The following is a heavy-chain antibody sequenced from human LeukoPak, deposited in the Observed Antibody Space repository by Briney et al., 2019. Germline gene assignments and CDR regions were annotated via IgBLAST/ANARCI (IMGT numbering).Heavy chain of an antibody. CDR3: ARAEGGPGFFDY. J-gene: IGHJ4*02. CDR1: GYTFTGYY. CDR2: IIPIFGTA. Sequence: SVKVSCKASGYTFTGYYMHWVRQAPGQGLEWMGGIIPIFGTANYAQKFQGRVTITADESTSTAYMELGSLRSEDTAVYYCARAEGGPGFFDYWGQGTLVTVSS. V-gene: IGHV1-69*13. D-gene: IGHD2-15*01.